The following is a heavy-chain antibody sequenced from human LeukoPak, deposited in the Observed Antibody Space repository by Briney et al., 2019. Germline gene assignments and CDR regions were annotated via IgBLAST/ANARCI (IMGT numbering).Heavy chain of an antibody. CDR2: ISSSSSYI. Sequence: GGSLRLSCAASGFTFSTYNMNWVRQAPGKGLEWVSSISSSSSYIYYADSVKGRFTISRDNAKNSLYLQMNSLRAEDTAVYYCAREAWEPHPPFDYWGQGTLVTVSS. V-gene: IGHV3-21*01. CDR3: AREAWEPHPPFDY. D-gene: IGHD1-26*01. J-gene: IGHJ4*02. CDR1: GFTFSTYN.